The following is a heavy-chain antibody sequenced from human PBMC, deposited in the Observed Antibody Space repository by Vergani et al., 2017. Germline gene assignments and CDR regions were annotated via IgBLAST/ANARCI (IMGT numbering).Heavy chain of an antibody. CDR3: ARGSLVPAAMGYYYYYMDV. Sequence: QVQLVQSGAEVKKPGASVKVSCKASGYTFTSYGISWVRQAPGQGLEWMGWISAYNGNTNYAQKLQGRGTMTTDTATSTAYMELRRLRADDTAVYYCARGSLVPAAMGYYYYYMDVWGKGTTVTVSS. D-gene: IGHD2-2*01. CDR1: GYTFTSYG. J-gene: IGHJ6*03. CDR2: ISAYNGNT. V-gene: IGHV1-18*01.